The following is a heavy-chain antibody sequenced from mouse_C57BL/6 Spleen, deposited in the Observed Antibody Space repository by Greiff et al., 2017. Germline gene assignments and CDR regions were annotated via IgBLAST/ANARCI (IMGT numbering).Heavy chain of an antibody. D-gene: IGHD2-2*01. CDR2: IRSKSDNYAT. V-gene: IGHV6-3*01. CDR3: KGYGYDWYFDV. CDR1: GFTFSNYW. Sequence: EVKLMESGGGLVQPGGSMKLSCVASGFTFSNYWMNWVRQSPVKGLEWVAQIRSKSDNYATHYAESVKGRFTISRDDSKSSVHLQMNNSRAEDTGIYYRKGYGYDWYFDVWGTGTTVTVSS. J-gene: IGHJ1*03.